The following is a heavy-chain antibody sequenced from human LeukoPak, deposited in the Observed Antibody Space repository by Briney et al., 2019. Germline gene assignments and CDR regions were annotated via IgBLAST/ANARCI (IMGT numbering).Heavy chain of an antibody. Sequence: ASVKVSCKASGYTFTSYYMHWVRQAPGQGLEWMGWISAYNGNTNYAQKLQGRVTMTTDTSASTAYMELGSLRSDDTAVYYCARGRFRGSGTNYFDYWGQGTLVTVSS. CDR3: ARGRFRGSGTNYFDY. CDR2: ISAYNGNT. J-gene: IGHJ4*02. CDR1: GYTFTSYY. V-gene: IGHV1-18*04. D-gene: IGHD3-10*01.